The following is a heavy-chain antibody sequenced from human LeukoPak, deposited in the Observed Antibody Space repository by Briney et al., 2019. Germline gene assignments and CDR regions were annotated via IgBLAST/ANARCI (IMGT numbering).Heavy chain of an antibody. D-gene: IGHD5-12*01. CDR1: GFTLSSYW. Sequence: PGGSLRLLCAPSGFTLSSYWMSWARHAPGKGREWLANIKQGGSHKYHVHSVRGRFTISRDNAKSSLYLQMNSLGAEATAVYYCARARVRATIRLLDYWAQGTLVTVSS. CDR2: IKQGGSHK. CDR3: ARARVRATIRLLDY. V-gene: IGHV3-7*04. J-gene: IGHJ4*02.